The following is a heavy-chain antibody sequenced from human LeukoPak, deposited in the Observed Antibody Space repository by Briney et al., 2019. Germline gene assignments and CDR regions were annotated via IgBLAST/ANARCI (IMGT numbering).Heavy chain of an antibody. CDR1: GFTVSSNY. CDR3: ARDAGWRLLDY. D-gene: IGHD6-25*01. Sequence: GGSLRLSCAASGFTVSSNYMSWVRQAPGKGLEWVSVIYSGGSTYYADSVKGRFTISRDNSKNTLYLQMNSLRAEDTAMYYCARDAGWRLLDYWGRGTQVTVSS. J-gene: IGHJ4*02. CDR2: IYSGGST. V-gene: IGHV3-53*01.